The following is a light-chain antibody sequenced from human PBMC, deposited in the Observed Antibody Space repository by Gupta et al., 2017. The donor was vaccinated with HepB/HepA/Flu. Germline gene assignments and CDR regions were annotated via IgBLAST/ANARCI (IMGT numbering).Light chain of an antibody. CDR2: EDI. Sequence: SDELTQPPSVSVSPGQTARITCSGDTVPKKYVSWYQQKAGQAPVLAIYEDIKRPSGFPERFSGSSAGTVATLTIHGAQLEDEADYYCYSTDSTGHHLFGGGTKLTVL. CDR3: YSTDSTGHHL. V-gene: IGLV3-10*01. CDR1: TVPKKY. J-gene: IGLJ2*01.